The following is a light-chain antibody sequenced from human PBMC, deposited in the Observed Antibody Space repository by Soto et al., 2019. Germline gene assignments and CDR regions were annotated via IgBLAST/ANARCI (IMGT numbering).Light chain of an antibody. CDR2: DAS. J-gene: IGKJ3*01. Sequence: DIQMSQSPSSLSASVGDRVTITCQASQDISKFLNWYQQKPGKAPKLLIYDASNLETGVPSRFSGSGSGTDFTFTISSLQPEDFATYYCQQYDNLPRTFGPGTKVDIK. V-gene: IGKV1-33*01. CDR1: QDISKF. CDR3: QQYDNLPRT.